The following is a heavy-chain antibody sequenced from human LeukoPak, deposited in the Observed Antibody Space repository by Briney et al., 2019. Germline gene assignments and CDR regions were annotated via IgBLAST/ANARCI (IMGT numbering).Heavy chain of an antibody. V-gene: IGHV3-48*03. CDR2: ISSSGSTI. CDR1: GFTFSSYE. D-gene: IGHD3-10*02. J-gene: IGHJ6*04. CDR3: AELGITMIGGV. Sequence: PGGSLRLSCTATGFTFSSYEMNWVRQAPGKGLEWVSYISSSGSTIYYADSVKGRFTISRDNAKNSLYLQMNSLRAEDTAVYYCAELGITMIGGVWGKGTTVTISS.